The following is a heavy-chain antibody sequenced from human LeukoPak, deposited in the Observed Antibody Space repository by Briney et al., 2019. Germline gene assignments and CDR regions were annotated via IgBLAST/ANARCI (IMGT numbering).Heavy chain of an antibody. Sequence: SETLSLTCTVSGGSISSHYWSWIRQPPGKGLEWIGYIYYSGSTNYNPSLKSRVTISVDTSKNQFSLKLSSVTAADTAVYYCARVSYDILTGYCPIGPFDYWGQGTLVTVSS. CDR3: ARVSYDILTGYCPIGPFDY. J-gene: IGHJ4*02. D-gene: IGHD3-9*01. V-gene: IGHV4-59*11. CDR2: IYYSGST. CDR1: GGSISSHY.